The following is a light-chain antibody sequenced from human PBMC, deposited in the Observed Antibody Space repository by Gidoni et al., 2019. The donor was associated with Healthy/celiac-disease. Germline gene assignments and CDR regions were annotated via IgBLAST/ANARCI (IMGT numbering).Light chain of an antibody. J-gene: IGLJ1*01. CDR1: SSDVGHYNY. CDR2: DVR. V-gene: IGLV2-14*01. CDR3: SSYRDSNTGV. Sequence: HSALTHPASVSGSPGQSPTISCTGTSSDVGHYNYVSWYQQHPGKAPKLMIYDVRNRPSGVSNRFSGSKSGNTASLTISGLQAEDEADYYCSSYRDSNTGVFGTGTKVTVL.